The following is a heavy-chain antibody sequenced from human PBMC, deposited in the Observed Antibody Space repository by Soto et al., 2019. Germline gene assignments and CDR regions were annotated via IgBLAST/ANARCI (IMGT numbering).Heavy chain of an antibody. J-gene: IGHJ6*02. CDR3: AKNAPRQYSSSWYGVYYYGMDV. CDR1: GFTFSSYA. Sequence: GGSLRLSCAASGFTFSSYAMSWVRQAPGKGLEWVSAISGSGGSTYYADSVKGRFTISRDNSKNTLYLQMNSLRAEDTAVYYGAKNAPRQYSSSWYGVYYYGMDVWGQGTTVTVSS. CDR2: ISGSGGST. V-gene: IGHV3-23*01. D-gene: IGHD6-13*01.